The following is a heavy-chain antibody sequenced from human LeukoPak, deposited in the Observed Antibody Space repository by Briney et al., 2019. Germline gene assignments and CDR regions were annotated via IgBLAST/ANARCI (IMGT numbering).Heavy chain of an antibody. CDR1: GFTFSSYG. J-gene: IGHJ4*02. CDR2: IKQDGSEK. Sequence: GGSLRLSCAASGFTFSSYGIHWVRQAPGKGLEWVANIKQDGSEKYYVDSVKGRFTISRDNAKNSLYLQMNSLRAEDTAVYYCTGYYDYWGQGTLVTVSS. D-gene: IGHD3-9*01. CDR3: TGYYDY. V-gene: IGHV3-7*01.